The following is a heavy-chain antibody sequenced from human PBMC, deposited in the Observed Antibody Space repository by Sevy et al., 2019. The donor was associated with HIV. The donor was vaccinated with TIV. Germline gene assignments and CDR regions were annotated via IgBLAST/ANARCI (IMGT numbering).Heavy chain of an antibody. J-gene: IGHJ6*02. CDR3: AGVRGTISPYYYFGMDV. CDR2: IRSNTFGATT. V-gene: IGHV3-49*03. D-gene: IGHD3-10*01. CDR1: GFTFGDYA. Sequence: GGSLSLSCTASGFTFGDYAMNWLRQAPGKGLEWVGFIRSNTFGATTEYAASVKGRFTISSEDSKSIAYLQMNSLKTEDTAVYFCAGVRGTISPYYYFGMDVWGQGTTVTVSS.